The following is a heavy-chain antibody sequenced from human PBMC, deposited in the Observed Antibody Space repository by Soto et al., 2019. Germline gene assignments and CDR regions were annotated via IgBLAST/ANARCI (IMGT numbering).Heavy chain of an antibody. J-gene: IGHJ4*02. D-gene: IGHD3-22*01. CDR2: ISYDGSNK. V-gene: IGHV3-30*18. Sequence: QVQLVESGGGVVQPGRSLRLSCAASGFTFSSYGMHWVRQAPGKGLEWVAVISYDGSNKYYADSEKGRFTISRDNSKNTLYLQMNSLRAEDTAVYYCAKEGDYYDSSGYYFYWGQGTLVTVSS. CDR1: GFTFSSYG. CDR3: AKEGDYYDSSGYYFY.